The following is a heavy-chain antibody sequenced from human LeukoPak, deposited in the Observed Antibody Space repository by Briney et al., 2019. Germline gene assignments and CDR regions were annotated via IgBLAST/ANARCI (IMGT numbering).Heavy chain of an antibody. CDR1: GFTFSNYA. J-gene: IGHJ6*04. D-gene: IGHD2-8*01. CDR3: EKDSRMGPYYHYNGREV. CDR2: ISGRGGST. V-gene: IGHV3-23*01. Sequence: GGSLTLSCAASGFTFSNYAMSWVRQAPGKGLEWVSVISGRGGSTYYADSAKGRFTISRDNSKNTVYLQMNSLRAEDTAVYYCEKDSRMGPYYHYNGREVGGKGSTVIVSS.